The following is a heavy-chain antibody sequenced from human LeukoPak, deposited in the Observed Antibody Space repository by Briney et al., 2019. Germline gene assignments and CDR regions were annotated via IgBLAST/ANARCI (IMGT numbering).Heavy chain of an antibody. CDR1: GFTFSSHA. CDR2: ISGTGGST. V-gene: IGHV3-23*01. D-gene: IGHD4-23*01. Sequence: GGSLRLFCAASGFTFSSHAMSWVRQAPGGGREWVSAISGTGGSTYYAASVKGRFTISRDNSKNTLYLQMSSLRAEDTAIYYCAKGGDGGSAVRLDYWGQGTLVTVSS. J-gene: IGHJ4*02. CDR3: AKGGDGGSAVRLDY.